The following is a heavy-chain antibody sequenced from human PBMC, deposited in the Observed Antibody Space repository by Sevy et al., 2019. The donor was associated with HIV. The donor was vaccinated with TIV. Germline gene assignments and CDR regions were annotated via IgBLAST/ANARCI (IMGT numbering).Heavy chain of an antibody. V-gene: IGHV3-23*01. CDR2: ISGSGGST. Sequence: GGSLRLSCAASGFTFSSYAMSWVRQAPGKGLEWDSAISGSGGSTYYADSVKGRFTISRDNSKNTLYLQMNSLRAEDTAVYYCAKVNPRDTLGPRPYYFDYWGQGTLVTVSS. CDR3: AKVNPRDTLGPRPYYFDY. J-gene: IGHJ4*02. D-gene: IGHD3-16*01. CDR1: GFTFSSYA.